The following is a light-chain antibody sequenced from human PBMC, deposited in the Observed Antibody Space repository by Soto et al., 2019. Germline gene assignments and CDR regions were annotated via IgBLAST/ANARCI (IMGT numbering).Light chain of an antibody. Sequence: QSALTQPASVSGSPGQSITISCTGTNSDIGSRNLVSWYQQHPGIAPKLMISAVTQRPSGVPDRFSGSKSGNTASLTISGLQADDEADYFCCSYTASDLWVFGGGTKVTVL. V-gene: IGLV2-14*02. CDR3: CSYTASDLWV. CDR2: AVT. CDR1: NSDIGSRNL. J-gene: IGLJ3*02.